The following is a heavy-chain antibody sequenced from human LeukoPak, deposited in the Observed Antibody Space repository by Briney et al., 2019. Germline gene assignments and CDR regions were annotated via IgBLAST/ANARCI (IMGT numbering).Heavy chain of an antibody. D-gene: IGHD3-10*01. V-gene: IGHV1-46*01. Sequence: ASVKVSCKAFGYTFTSNYMHWVRQAPGQGPEWMGVISPSGGSTTYAQKFQGRLTLTRDMSASTDYLELSSLRSEDTAVYYCATDRAYYGSGYEDYWGQGTLVTVSS. CDR1: GYTFTSNY. CDR2: ISPSGGST. J-gene: IGHJ4*02. CDR3: ATDRAYYGSGYEDY.